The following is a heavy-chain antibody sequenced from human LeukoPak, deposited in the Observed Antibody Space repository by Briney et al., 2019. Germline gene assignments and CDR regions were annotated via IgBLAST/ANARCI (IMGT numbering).Heavy chain of an antibody. D-gene: IGHD2-15*01. CDR2: IYPGDSDT. Sequence: GESLKISCKGSGYSFTSYWIGWVRQTPGKGLEWMGIIYPGDSDTRYSPSFQGQVTISADKSISTAYLQWSSLKASDTAMYYCARHEACSGGSCYSEHYYYGMDVWGKGTTVTVSS. CDR3: ARHEACSGGSCYSEHYYYGMDV. J-gene: IGHJ6*04. CDR1: GYSFTSYW. V-gene: IGHV5-51*01.